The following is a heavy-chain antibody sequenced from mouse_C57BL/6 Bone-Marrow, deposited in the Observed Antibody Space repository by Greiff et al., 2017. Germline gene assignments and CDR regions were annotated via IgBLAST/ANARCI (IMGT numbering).Heavy chain of an antibody. CDR1: GYTFTSSW. CDR3: AREGVLLRPFAY. V-gene: IGHV1-50*01. CDR2: IDPSDSYT. Sequence: QVQLQQPGAELVKPGASVKLSCKASGYTFTSSWMQWVKQRPGQGLEWIGEIDPSDSYTNYNQKFKGKATLTVDTSSSTAYMQLSSLTSEDSAVYYCAREGVLLRPFAYWGQGTLVTVSA. D-gene: IGHD1-1*01. J-gene: IGHJ3*01.